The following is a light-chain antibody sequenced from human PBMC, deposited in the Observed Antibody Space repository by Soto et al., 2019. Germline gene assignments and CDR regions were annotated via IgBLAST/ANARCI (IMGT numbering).Light chain of an antibody. CDR1: SSNIGADYD. CDR3: QSYDSSLSGSGV. V-gene: IGLV1-40*01. Sequence: QSVLTQPPSVSGAPGQRVTISCTGSSSNIGADYDVHGYQQLPGPAPKLLIYGNSNRPSGVPDRFSGSESGTSASLAITGLQAEDEADYDCQSYDSSLSGSGVFGGGTKLTVL. CDR2: GNS. J-gene: IGLJ2*01.